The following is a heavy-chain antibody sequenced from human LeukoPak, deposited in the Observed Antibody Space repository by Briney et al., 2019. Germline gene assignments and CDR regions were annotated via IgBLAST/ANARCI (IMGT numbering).Heavy chain of an antibody. J-gene: IGHJ4*02. Sequence: SETLSLTCTVSGGSISSDNYSWSWIRQPAGKGLEWIGSIFHSGSTYYNPSLKSRVTISVDTSKNQFSLKLTSVTAADTAVYYCARSWFSTGPADYWGQGTLVTVSS. V-gene: IGHV4-39*01. CDR3: ARSWFSTGPADY. CDR1: GGSISSDNYS. CDR2: IFHSGST. D-gene: IGHD6-13*01.